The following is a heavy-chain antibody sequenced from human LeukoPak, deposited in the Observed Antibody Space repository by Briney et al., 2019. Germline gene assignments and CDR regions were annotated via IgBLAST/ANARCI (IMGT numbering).Heavy chain of an antibody. J-gene: IGHJ4*02. Sequence: GGSLRLSCAASGFTFSSYGMHWVRQAPGKGLEWVAFIRYDGSNKYYADSVKGRFTISRDNSKNTLYLQMNSLRAEDTAVYYCAKDYYCSGGSCCFTSPMNFDYWGQGTLVTVSS. D-gene: IGHD2-15*01. V-gene: IGHV3-30*02. CDR2: IRYDGSNK. CDR1: GFTFSSYG. CDR3: AKDYYCSGGSCCFTSPMNFDY.